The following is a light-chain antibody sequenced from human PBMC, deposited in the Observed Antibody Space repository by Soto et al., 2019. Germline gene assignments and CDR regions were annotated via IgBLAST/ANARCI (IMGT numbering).Light chain of an antibody. Sequence: EIVMTQSPATLSVSPGERATLSCRASQSVSSNLAWYQQKPGQAPRLLIYGASTRATGIPARFSGSGSGTELTLTISSLQSEDFAVYYCQQYNNWPPHFGQGTRLEIK. CDR3: QQYNNWPPH. J-gene: IGKJ5*01. V-gene: IGKV3-15*01. CDR1: QSVSSN. CDR2: GAS.